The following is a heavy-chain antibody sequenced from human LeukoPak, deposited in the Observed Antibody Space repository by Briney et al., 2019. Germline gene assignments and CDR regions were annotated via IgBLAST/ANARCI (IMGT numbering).Heavy chain of an antibody. Sequence: ASVKVSCKASGYTFTSYYMRWVRQAPGQGLEWMGIINPSGGSTSYAQKFQGRVTMTRDTSTSTVYMELSSLRSEDTAVYYCARDRYGDYLIDYWGQGTLVTVSS. V-gene: IGHV1-46*01. J-gene: IGHJ4*02. CDR3: ARDRYGDYLIDY. CDR2: INPSGGST. CDR1: GYTFTSYY. D-gene: IGHD4-17*01.